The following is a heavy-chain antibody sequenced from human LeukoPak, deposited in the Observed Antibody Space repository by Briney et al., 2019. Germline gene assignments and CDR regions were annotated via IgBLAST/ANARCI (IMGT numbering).Heavy chain of an antibody. V-gene: IGHV3-74*03. J-gene: IGHJ4*02. Sequence: PGGYLSLYCAASGFTFRNHWMDWVRQTPGEGLVLVSRNSSDGSSTTYATSVMGGFTISRDIAKNTLYLQMNNLSAEDTAMYYCARDQRVTGRPDIDYWGQGTLVIVSS. CDR2: NSSDGSST. CDR1: GFTFRNHW. CDR3: ARDQRVTGRPDIDY. D-gene: IGHD6-6*01.